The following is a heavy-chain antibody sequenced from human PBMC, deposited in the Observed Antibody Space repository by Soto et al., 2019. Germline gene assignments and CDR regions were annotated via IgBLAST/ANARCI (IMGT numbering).Heavy chain of an antibody. CDR2: INHSGST. Sequence: SETLSLTCAVYGGSFSGYYWSWIRQPPGKGLEWIGEINHSGSTNYNPSLKSRVTISVDTSKNQFSLKLSSVTAADTAVYYCARGYYGSGSYWDYWGQGTLVTVSS. CDR3: ARGYYGSGSYWDY. V-gene: IGHV4-34*01. CDR1: GGSFSGYY. J-gene: IGHJ4*02. D-gene: IGHD3-10*01.